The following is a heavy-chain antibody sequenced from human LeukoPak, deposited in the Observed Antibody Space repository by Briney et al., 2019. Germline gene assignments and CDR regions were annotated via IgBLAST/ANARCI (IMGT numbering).Heavy chain of an antibody. Sequence: GSLRLSCAASGFTFSSYAMYWVRRAPGKGLEWVSAISAGGGSNTYYADFVKGRFTISRDNSMNTLYLQMNSLRAEDTAVYYCAIRYGSTWNYFDYWGQGTLVTVSS. CDR1: GFTFSSYA. CDR3: AIRYGSTWNYFDY. V-gene: IGHV3-23*01. J-gene: IGHJ4*02. CDR2: ISAGGGSNT. D-gene: IGHD6-13*01.